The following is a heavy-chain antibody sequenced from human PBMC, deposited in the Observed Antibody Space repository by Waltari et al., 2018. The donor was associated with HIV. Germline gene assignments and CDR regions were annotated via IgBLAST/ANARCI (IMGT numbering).Heavy chain of an antibody. D-gene: IGHD2-15*01. CDR1: GYPIRHLS. V-gene: IGHV1-24*01. J-gene: IGHJ1*01. Sequence: QVHLIQSAFDMKRPEASVTLAFKVYGYPIRHLSMQVVRQGPGHRLEWMGGFDPKNGKPVYSQRFWGRVSLAEDTSEDTAYLELNRLTSDDTAVYYCVTLYKQSPLYSNFWGQGTLVTVSP. CDR2: FDPKNGKP. CDR3: VTLYKQSPLYSNF.